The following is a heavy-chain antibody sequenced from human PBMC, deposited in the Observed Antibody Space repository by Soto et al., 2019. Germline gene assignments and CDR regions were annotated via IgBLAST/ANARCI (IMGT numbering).Heavy chain of an antibody. CDR3: ARDYDSSGYYRSENWFDP. D-gene: IGHD3-22*01. Sequence: SVKVSCKASGGTFSSYAISWVPQAPGQGLEWMGGIIPIFGTANYAQKFQGRVTSTADQSTNTAYMELSSLKSEETAVYYCARDYDSSGYYRSENWFDPWGQGTLVTSP. CDR2: IIPIFGTA. J-gene: IGHJ5*02. CDR1: GGTFSSYA. V-gene: IGHV1-69*13.